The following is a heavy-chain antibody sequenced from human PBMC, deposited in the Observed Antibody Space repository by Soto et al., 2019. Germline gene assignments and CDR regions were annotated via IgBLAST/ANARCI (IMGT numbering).Heavy chain of an antibody. CDR1: GGSISSYY. J-gene: IGHJ6*02. D-gene: IGHD3-3*01. CDR3: ARWARYDFWSGYPVYYYYYYGMDV. Sequence: ETLSLTCTVSGGSISSYYWSWIRQPPGKGLEWIGYIYYSGSTNYNPSLKSRVTISVDTSKNQFSLKLSSVTAADTAVYYCARWARYDFWSGYPVYYYYYYGMDVWGQGTTVTVSS. CDR2: IYYSGST. V-gene: IGHV4-59*01.